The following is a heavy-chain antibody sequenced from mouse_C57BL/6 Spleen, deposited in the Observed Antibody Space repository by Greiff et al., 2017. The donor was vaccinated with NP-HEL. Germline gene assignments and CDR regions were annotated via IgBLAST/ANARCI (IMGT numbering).Heavy chain of an antibody. J-gene: IGHJ4*01. CDR2: INPSSGYT. Sequence: QVQLKESGAELAKPGASVKLSCKASGYTFTSYWMHWVKQRPGQGLEWIGYINPSSGYTKYNQKFKDKATLTADKSSSTAYMQLSSLTYEDSAVYYCARGDSSGYGAMDYWGQGTSVTVSS. CDR1: GYTFTSYW. CDR3: ARGDSSGYGAMDY. V-gene: IGHV1-7*01. D-gene: IGHD3-2*02.